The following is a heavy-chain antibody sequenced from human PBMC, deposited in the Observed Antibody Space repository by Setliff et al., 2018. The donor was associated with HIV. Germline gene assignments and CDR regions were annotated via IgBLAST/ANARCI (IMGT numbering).Heavy chain of an antibody. CDR1: GGFLSNNG. V-gene: IGHV1-69*10. Sequence: SVKVSCKTSGGFLSNNGIAWVRQAPGQGLEWMGGVTPALYLTTHAEKFQSRVTFTTDDSTSSVYMELSSLRSDDTATYYCATDSGVVPPRTLDIWGQGTVVTISS. J-gene: IGHJ3*02. CDR3: ATDSGVVPPRTLDI. CDR2: VTPALYLT. D-gene: IGHD3-16*01.